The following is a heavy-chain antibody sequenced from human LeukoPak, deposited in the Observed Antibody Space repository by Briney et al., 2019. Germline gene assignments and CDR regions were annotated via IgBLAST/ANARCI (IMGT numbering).Heavy chain of an antibody. CDR1: GGSITSYY. J-gene: IGHJ3*02. Sequence: PSETLSLTCTFSGGSITSYYWSWIRQPAGKGLEWIGRVSTSGTTNYNPSLKSRVAMSVDTANNRFSLNLNSVTAADTAVYFCARRGRGDILTGYPAFDIWGQGTMVTVSS. V-gene: IGHV4-4*07. CDR2: VSTSGTT. CDR3: ARRGRGDILTGYPAFDI. D-gene: IGHD3-9*01.